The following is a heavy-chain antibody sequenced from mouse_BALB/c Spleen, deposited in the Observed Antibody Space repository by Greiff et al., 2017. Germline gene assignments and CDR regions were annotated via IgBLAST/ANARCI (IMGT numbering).Heavy chain of an antibody. D-gene: IGHD2-3*01. CDR3: ARDFDGYYLFAY. J-gene: IGHJ3*01. CDR2: IRNKANGYTT. V-gene: IGHV7-3*02. CDR1: GFTFTDYY. Sequence: EVMLVESGGGLVQPGGSLRLSCATSGFTFTDYYMSWVRQPPGKALEWLGFIRNKANGYTTEYSASVKGRFTISRDNSQSILYLQMNTLRAEDSATYYCARDFDGYYLFAYWGQGTLVTVSA.